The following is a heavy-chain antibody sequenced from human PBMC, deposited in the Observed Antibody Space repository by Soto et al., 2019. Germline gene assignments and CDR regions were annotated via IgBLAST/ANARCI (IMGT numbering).Heavy chain of an antibody. D-gene: IGHD1-1*01. CDR3: EMWLPGLYNYYSYGMDV. CDR1: GGTFSSYA. V-gene: IGHV1-69*13. Sequence: SVKVSCKASGGTFSSYAISWVRQAPGQGLEWMGGIIPIFGTANYAQKFQGRVTITADESTSTAYMELSSLRSEDTAVYYCEMWLPGLYNYYSYGMDVWRQGSTLTVPS. CDR2: IIPIFGTA. J-gene: IGHJ6*02.